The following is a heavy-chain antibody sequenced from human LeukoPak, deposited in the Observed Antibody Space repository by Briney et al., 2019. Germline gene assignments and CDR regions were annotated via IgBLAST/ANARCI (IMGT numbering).Heavy chain of an antibody. CDR1: GGSISSHY. Sequence: SETLSLTCTVSGGSISSHYWSWIRQPPGKGLEWIGYIYYSGSTNYNPSLKSRVTISVDTSKNQFSLKLSSVTAADTAVYYCARERDVYNSVFDYWGQGTLVTVSS. V-gene: IGHV4-59*11. D-gene: IGHD5-24*01. CDR2: IYYSGST. J-gene: IGHJ4*02. CDR3: ARERDVYNSVFDY.